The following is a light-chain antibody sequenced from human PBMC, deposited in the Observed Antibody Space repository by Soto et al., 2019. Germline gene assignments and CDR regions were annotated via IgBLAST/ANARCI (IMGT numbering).Light chain of an antibody. CDR2: DVS. V-gene: IGLV2-14*03. CDR3: SSYTTSSTVV. Sequence: QSVLTQAASVSGSPGQSITISCTGTSSDVGGYNYVSWYQHHPGKAPKLMIYDVSNRPSGISNRFSGSKSGNTASLTISGLQAEDEADYYCSSYTTSSTVVFGGGTKLTVL. J-gene: IGLJ2*01. CDR1: SSDVGGYNY.